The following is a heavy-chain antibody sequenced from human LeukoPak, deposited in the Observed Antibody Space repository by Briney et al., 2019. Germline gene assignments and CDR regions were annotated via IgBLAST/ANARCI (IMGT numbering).Heavy chain of an antibody. D-gene: IGHD6-13*01. Sequence: QSGGSLRLSCAASGFTFSSYAMHWVRQAPGKGLEWVAVISYDGSNKYYADSVKGRFTISRDNSKNTLYLQMNSLRAEDTAVYYCAGGGSWGLFDYWGQGTLVTVSS. CDR3: AGGGSWGLFDY. J-gene: IGHJ4*02. CDR1: GFTFSSYA. V-gene: IGHV3-30*01. CDR2: ISYDGSNK.